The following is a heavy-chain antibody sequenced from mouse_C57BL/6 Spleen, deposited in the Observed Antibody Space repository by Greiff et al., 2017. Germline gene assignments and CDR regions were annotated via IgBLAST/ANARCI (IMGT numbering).Heavy chain of an antibody. CDR2: INPNNGGT. CDR3: ARKRWSRYFDV. V-gene: IGHV1-26*01. Sequence: EVQLQQSGPELVKPGASVKISCKASGYTFTDYYMNWVKQSHGKSLEWIGDINPNNGGTSYNQKFKGKATLTVEKSSSTAYMELRSLTSEDSAVYYCARKRWSRYFDVWGTGTTVTVSS. CDR1: GYTFTDYY. D-gene: IGHD2-3*01. J-gene: IGHJ1*03.